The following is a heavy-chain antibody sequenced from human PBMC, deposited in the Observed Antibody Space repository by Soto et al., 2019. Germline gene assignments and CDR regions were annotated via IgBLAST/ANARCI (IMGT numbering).Heavy chain of an antibody. J-gene: IGHJ4*02. Sequence: ASVKVSCKASGYTFTTYYMYWVRQAPGQGLEWMGIINPSGGSTSFAQKFQGRVTMTRDTSTSTVYMELISLTSEDTAVYYCARDVGMASRPYLDCWGQGTLVTVSS. CDR1: GYTFTTYY. CDR3: ARDVGMASRPYLDC. CDR2: INPSGGST. V-gene: IGHV1-46*01. D-gene: IGHD6-6*01.